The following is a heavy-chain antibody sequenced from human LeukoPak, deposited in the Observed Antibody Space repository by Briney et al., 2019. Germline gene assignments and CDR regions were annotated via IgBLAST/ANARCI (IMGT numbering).Heavy chain of an antibody. V-gene: IGHV5-51*01. CDR3: ARRGNENYQVYFDY. CDR1: GYIFTNYW. J-gene: IGHJ4*02. D-gene: IGHD1-7*01. CDR2: IYPGNSDT. Sequence: GESLKISRKGSGYIFTNYWIGWVRQMPGKGLEWMGIIYPGNSDTRYSPSFQGQVTISADKSISTAYLQWSGLKASDTAMYYCARRGNENYQVYFDYWGQGTLVTVSS.